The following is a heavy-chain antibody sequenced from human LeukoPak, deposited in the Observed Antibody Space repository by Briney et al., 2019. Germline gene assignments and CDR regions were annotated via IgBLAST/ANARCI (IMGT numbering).Heavy chain of an antibody. Sequence: QPGGSLTLSCAASGFSFSNNAMSWVRQAPGNGLEWVSAIGNSGGGTYYADSLQGRFTISRDNSKNTLYLQMNSLRAEDTAVYYCVKRYCSGDTCYSAFDYWGHGTLVTVSS. CDR1: GFSFSNNA. CDR3: VKRYCSGDTCYSAFDY. D-gene: IGHD2-15*01. CDR2: IGNSGGGT. J-gene: IGHJ4*01. V-gene: IGHV3-23*01.